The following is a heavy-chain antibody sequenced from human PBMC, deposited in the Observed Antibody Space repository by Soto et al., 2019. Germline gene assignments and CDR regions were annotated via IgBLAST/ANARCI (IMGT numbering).Heavy chain of an antibody. J-gene: IGHJ6*02. CDR3: ARDKRSENDFWSGYFGEQYYYYYYGMDV. V-gene: IGHV3-48*02. D-gene: IGHD3-3*01. CDR2: ISSSSSTI. Sequence: GGSLRLSCAASGFTFSSYSMNWVRQAPGKGLEWVSYISSSSSTIYYADSVKGRFTISRDNAKNSLYLQMNSLRDEDTAVYYCARDKRSENDFWSGYFGEQYYYYYYGMDVWGQGTTVTVSS. CDR1: GFTFSSYS.